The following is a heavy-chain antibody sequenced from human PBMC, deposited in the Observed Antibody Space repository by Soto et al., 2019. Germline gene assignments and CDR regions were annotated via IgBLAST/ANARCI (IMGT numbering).Heavy chain of an antibody. Sequence: QVQLVQSGAEVKKPGASVKVSCKASGYTLTSYGISWVRQTPGQGLEWMGWISAYNGNTNYAQKLQGRVTMTTDTSTSTAYMELRSLRSDDTAVYYCASGDYYDRGVGYGMDVWGQGTTVTVSS. CDR2: ISAYNGNT. CDR1: GYTLTSYG. J-gene: IGHJ6*02. V-gene: IGHV1-18*01. D-gene: IGHD3-22*01. CDR3: ASGDYYDRGVGYGMDV.